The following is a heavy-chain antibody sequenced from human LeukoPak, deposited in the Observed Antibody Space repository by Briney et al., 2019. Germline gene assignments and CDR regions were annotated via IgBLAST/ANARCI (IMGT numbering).Heavy chain of an antibody. J-gene: IGHJ4*02. CDR1: GYTFTGYY. CDR2: INPNSGGT. V-gene: IGHV1-2*02. Sequence: AASVKASCKASGYTFTGYYMHWVRQAPGQGLEWMGWINPNSGGTNYAQRFQGRVTMTRDTSISTAYMELSRLRSDDTAVYYCARQRFIVGATNFDYWGQGTLVTVSS. D-gene: IGHD1-26*01. CDR3: ARQRFIVGATNFDY.